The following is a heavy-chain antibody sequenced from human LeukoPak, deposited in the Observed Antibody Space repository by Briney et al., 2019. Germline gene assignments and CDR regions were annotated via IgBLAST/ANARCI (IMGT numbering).Heavy chain of an antibody. V-gene: IGHV1-69*13. Sequence: ASVKVSCKASGGTFSSYAISWVRQAPGQGLEWMGGIIPIFGTANYAQKFQGRVTITADESTSTAYMELSSLRSEDTAVYYCARVKKSGYGDFDMSHYFDYWGQGTLVTVSS. J-gene: IGHJ4*02. CDR1: GGTFSSYA. CDR3: ARVKKSGYGDFDMSHYFDY. D-gene: IGHD4-17*01. CDR2: IIPIFGTA.